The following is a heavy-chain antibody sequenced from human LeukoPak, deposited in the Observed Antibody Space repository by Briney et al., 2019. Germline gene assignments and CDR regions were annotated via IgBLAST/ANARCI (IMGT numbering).Heavy chain of an antibody. V-gene: IGHV3-43*02. J-gene: IGHJ4*02. CDR3: AKDGYGDYDY. CDR1: GFIFHDYA. D-gene: IGHD4-17*01. Sequence: PGGSLRLSCAASGFIFHDYAMHWVRQAPGKGLEWVSLISGDGISTYYADSVKGRFTISRDNSKNSLYLQMYSLRTEDSALYYCAKDGYGDYDYWGQGTLVTVYS. CDR2: ISGDGIST.